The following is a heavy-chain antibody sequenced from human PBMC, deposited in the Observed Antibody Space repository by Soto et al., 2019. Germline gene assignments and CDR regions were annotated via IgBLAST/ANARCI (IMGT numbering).Heavy chain of an antibody. J-gene: IGHJ4*02. CDR1: GFTFSSYG. Sequence: QVQLVESGGGVVQPGRSLRLSCAASGFTFSSYGMHWVRQAPGKGLEWVAVISYDGSNKYYADSVKGRFTISRDNSKNTLYLQMNSLRAEDTAVYYCAKGPVVPAAMYYFDYWGQGTLVTVSS. CDR2: ISYDGSNK. CDR3: AKGPVVPAAMYYFDY. V-gene: IGHV3-30*18. D-gene: IGHD2-2*01.